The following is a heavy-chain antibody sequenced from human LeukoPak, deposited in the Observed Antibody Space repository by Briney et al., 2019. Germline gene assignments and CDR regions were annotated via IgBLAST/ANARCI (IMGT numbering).Heavy chain of an antibody. V-gene: IGHV4-59*01. CDR1: GDSISGYY. Sequence: SETLSLTCTASGDSISGYYWSWVRQPPGKGLECIGYIYYIGSTNYNPSLKSRVTISVDTSRNQFSLKLSSVTAADTAVYYCARAGGDDYDFWSGYSYYMDVWGKGTTVTVSS. J-gene: IGHJ6*03. CDR3: ARAGGDDYDFWSGYSYYMDV. D-gene: IGHD3-3*01. CDR2: IYYIGST.